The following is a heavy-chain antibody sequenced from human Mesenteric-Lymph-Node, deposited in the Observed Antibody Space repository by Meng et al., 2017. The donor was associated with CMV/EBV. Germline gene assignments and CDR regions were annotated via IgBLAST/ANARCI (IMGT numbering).Heavy chain of an antibody. CDR3: ARVVRYQLLNDY. CDR2: IYPADSDT. Sequence: KVSCKGSGYSFTSYWIGWVRQMPGKGLEWMGIIYPADSDTRYSPSFQGQVTISVDKSISTAYLQWSSLKASDTAMYYCARVVRYQLLNDYWGQGTLVTVSS. D-gene: IGHD2-2*01. J-gene: IGHJ4*02. CDR1: GYSFTSYW. V-gene: IGHV5-51*01.